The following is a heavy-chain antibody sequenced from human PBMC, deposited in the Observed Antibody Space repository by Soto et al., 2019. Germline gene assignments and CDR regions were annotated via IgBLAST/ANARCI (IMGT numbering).Heavy chain of an antibody. CDR1: GFTFSSYG. Sequence: PGGSLRLSCAASGFTFSSYGMHWVRQAPGKGLEWVAVISYDGSNKYYADSVKGRFTISRDNSKNTLYLQMNSLRAEDTAVYYCAKDYYGDYSSNGMVVWCQTTTVSVS. CDR3: AKDYYGDYSSNGMVV. V-gene: IGHV3-30*18. D-gene: IGHD4-17*01. J-gene: IGHJ6*02. CDR2: ISYDGSNK.